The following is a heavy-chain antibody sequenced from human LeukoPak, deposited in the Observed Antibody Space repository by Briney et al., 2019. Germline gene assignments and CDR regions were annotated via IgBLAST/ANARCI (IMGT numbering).Heavy chain of an antibody. CDR1: GGSISSGGYS. D-gene: IGHD2-15*01. Sequence: SETLSLTCAVSGGSISSGGYSWSWIRQPPGKGLEWIGYIYHSGSTYYNPSLKSRVTISVDRSKNQFSLKLSSVTAADTAVYYCARGGIRFDPWGQGTLVTVSS. V-gene: IGHV4-30-2*01. J-gene: IGHJ5*02. CDR2: IYHSGST. CDR3: ARGGIRFDP.